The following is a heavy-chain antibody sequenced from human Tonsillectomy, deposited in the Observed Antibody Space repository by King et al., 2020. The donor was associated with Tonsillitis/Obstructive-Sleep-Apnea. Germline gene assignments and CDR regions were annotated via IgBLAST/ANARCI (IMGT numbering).Heavy chain of an antibody. V-gene: IGHV4-4*07. Sequence: VQLQESGPGLVKPSETLSLTCTVSGGSISSYYWSWIRQPAGKGLEWIGRIYTSGSTNYNPSLKSRVTMSVDTSKNQFSLKLSSVTAADTAVYYCASEGRYYYDSSGYLSPTWGQGTLVTVSS. CDR3: ASEGRYYYDSSGYLSPT. D-gene: IGHD3-22*01. CDR2: IYTSGST. J-gene: IGHJ5*02. CDR1: GGSISSYY.